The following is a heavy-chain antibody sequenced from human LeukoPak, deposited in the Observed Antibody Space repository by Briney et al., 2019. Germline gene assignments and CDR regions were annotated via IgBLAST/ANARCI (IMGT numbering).Heavy chain of an antibody. CDR3: ARVAVAGTDDNWFDP. D-gene: IGHD6-19*01. Sequence: GGSLRLSCAASGFTFSSYWMHWVRQAPGKGLVWVSRINSDGSSTSYADSVKGRFTISRDNAKNTLYLQMNSLRAEDMAVYYCARVAVAGTDDNWFDPWGQGTLVTVSS. CDR1: GFTFSSYW. V-gene: IGHV3-74*01. CDR2: INSDGSST. J-gene: IGHJ5*02.